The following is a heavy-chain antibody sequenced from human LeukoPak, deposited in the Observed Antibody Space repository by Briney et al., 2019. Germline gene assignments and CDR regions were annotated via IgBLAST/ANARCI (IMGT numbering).Heavy chain of an antibody. D-gene: IGHD2-21*02. V-gene: IGHV1-69*01. CDR3: ARSLAYCGGDCYPYSFDY. Sequence: GAAVKVSCKASGGTFSSYAISWVRQAPGQGLEWMGGIIPIFGTANYAQKFQGRVTITADESTSTAYMELSSLRSEDTAVYYCARSLAYCGGDCYPYSFDYWGQGTVVCVSS. CDR2: IIPIFGTA. J-gene: IGHJ4*02. CDR1: GGTFSSYA.